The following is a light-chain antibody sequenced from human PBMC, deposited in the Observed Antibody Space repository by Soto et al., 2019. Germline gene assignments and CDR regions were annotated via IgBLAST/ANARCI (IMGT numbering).Light chain of an antibody. Sequence: DIQMTQSPSTLSASVGDRVTITFRASQSISSWLAWYQQKPGKATKLLIYKASSLESGVPSRFSGSGSGTECTLSLSSLQPDDFATYYCQLYNSYPWTCGQGTKVEIK. CDR2: KAS. CDR1: QSISSW. J-gene: IGKJ1*01. V-gene: IGKV1-5*03. CDR3: QLYNSYPWT.